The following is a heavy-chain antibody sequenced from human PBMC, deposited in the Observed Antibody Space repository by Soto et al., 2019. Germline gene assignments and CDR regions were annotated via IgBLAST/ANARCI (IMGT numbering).Heavy chain of an antibody. CDR1: GYAFTGYY. V-gene: IGHV1-2*02. CDR2: INPNSGGT. J-gene: IGHJ6*02. Sequence: ASVKVSCTASGYAFTGYYMPWVRQAPLQGLEWMGWINPNSGGTNYAQKFQGRVTMTRDTYISTAYMELSRLRSDDTAVYYCARDPIPNYDYVWGSYRAYGMDVWGQGPTVTVSS. CDR3: ARDPIPNYDYVWGSYRAYGMDV. D-gene: IGHD3-16*02.